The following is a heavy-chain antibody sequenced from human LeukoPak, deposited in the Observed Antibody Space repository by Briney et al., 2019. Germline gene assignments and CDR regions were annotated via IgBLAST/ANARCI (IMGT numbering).Heavy chain of an antibody. Sequence: GGSLRLSCAASGFTFSSYWMSWVRQAPGKGLEWVANIKQDGGEKYYVDSVKGRFTISRDNAKNSLYLQMNSLRAEDTAVYYCASHTYCGGDCYQYYFDYWGQGTLVTVSS. V-gene: IGHV3-7*01. J-gene: IGHJ4*02. CDR3: ASHTYCGGDCYQYYFDY. D-gene: IGHD2-21*02. CDR1: GFTFSSYW. CDR2: IKQDGGEK.